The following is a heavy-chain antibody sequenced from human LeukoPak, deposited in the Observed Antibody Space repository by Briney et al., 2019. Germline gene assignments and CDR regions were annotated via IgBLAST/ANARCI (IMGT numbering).Heavy chain of an antibody. V-gene: IGHV4-30-4*01. CDR3: ARPYYYDSRIDP. J-gene: IGHJ5*02. D-gene: IGHD3-22*01. CDR1: GGSISSGDYY. Sequence: NPSETLSLTCTVSGGSISSGDYYSSWIRQPPGKGLEWIAYMYYSGSTYYNPSLKSRVTMSADTSKNQLSQKLSSVTAADTAVYYCARPYYYDSRIDPWGQGILVTVSS. CDR2: MYYSGST.